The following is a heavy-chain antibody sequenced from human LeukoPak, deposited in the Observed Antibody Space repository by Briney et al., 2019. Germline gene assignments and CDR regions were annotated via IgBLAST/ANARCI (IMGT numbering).Heavy chain of an antibody. V-gene: IGHV3-21*01. CDR3: AREESSGGN. CDR2: ISSSSSYI. Sequence: GGSLRLSCAVSGFTFSSYWMHWVRQAPGKGLEWVSSISSSSSYIYYADSVKGRFTISRDNAKNSLYLQMNSLRAEDTAVYYCAREESSGGNWGQGTLVTVSS. CDR1: GFTFSSYW. J-gene: IGHJ4*02. D-gene: IGHD6-19*01.